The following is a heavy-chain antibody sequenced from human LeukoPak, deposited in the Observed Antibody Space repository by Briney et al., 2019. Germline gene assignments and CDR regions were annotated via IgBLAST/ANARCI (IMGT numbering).Heavy chain of an antibody. Sequence: GGSLRLSCAASGFTFSSYSMNWVRQAPGKGLEWVSSISSSSSYIYYADSVKGRFTISRDNAKNSLYLQMNSLRAEDTAVYYYAGYCSSTSCHGWFDPWGQGTLVTVSS. V-gene: IGHV3-21*01. CDR1: GFTFSSYS. J-gene: IGHJ5*02. CDR2: ISSSSSYI. CDR3: AGYCSSTSCHGWFDP. D-gene: IGHD2-2*01.